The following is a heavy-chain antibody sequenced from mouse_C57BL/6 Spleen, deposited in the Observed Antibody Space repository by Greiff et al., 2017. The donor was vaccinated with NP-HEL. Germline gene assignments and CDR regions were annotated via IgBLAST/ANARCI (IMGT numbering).Heavy chain of an antibody. Sequence: VQLQQSDAELVKPGASVKISCKVSGYTFTDHTIHWMKQRPEQGLEWIGYIYPRDGSTKYNEKYKGKATLTADKSSSTAYMQHNSLTSEDSAVYFCAREVNYGYYDMDYWGQGTSVTVSS. J-gene: IGHJ4*01. D-gene: IGHD1-1*01. V-gene: IGHV1-78*01. CDR3: AREVNYGYYDMDY. CDR2: IYPRDGST. CDR1: GYTFTDHT.